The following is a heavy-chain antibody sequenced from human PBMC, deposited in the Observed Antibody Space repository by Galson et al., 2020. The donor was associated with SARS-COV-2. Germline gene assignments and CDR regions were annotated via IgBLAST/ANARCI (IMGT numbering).Heavy chain of an antibody. V-gene: IGHV1-2*04. D-gene: IGHD1-26*01. CDR1: GYNFTGYY. CDR2: INPNSGGT. J-gene: IGHJ6*03. CDR3: ARGGAQSPYYYYYMDV. Sequence: ASVKVSCKASGYNFTGYYMHWVRQAPGQGLEWMGWINPNSGGTNYAQKFQGWVTMTRDTSISTAYMELSRLRSDDTAVYYCARGGAQSPYYYYYMDVWGKGTTVTVSS.